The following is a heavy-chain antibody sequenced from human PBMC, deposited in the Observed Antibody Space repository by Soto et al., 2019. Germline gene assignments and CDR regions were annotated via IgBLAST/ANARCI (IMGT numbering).Heavy chain of an antibody. Sequence: ASVKVSCKASGYTFTSYGISWVRQAPGQGLEWMGWISAYNGNTNYAQKLQGRVTMTTDTSTSTAYMELRSLRSDDTAVYYCAGSRGTIFGVPPGYFQHWGQGTLVTVSS. CDR1: GYTFTSYG. J-gene: IGHJ1*01. V-gene: IGHV1-18*01. CDR3: AGSRGTIFGVPPGYFQH. CDR2: ISAYNGNT. D-gene: IGHD3-3*01.